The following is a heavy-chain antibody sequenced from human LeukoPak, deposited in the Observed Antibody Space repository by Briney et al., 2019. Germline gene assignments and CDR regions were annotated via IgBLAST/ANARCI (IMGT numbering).Heavy chain of an antibody. Sequence: GGSLRLSCAASGFTFSSYSMNWVRQAPGKGLEWVSSISSSSSYIYYADSVKGRFSISRDNSKNTVYLQMNSLRAEDTAVYYCTRGPGRSSSPYYGMDVWGQGTTVTVSS. V-gene: IGHV3-21*04. J-gene: IGHJ6*02. D-gene: IGHD6-6*01. CDR2: ISSSSSYI. CDR3: TRGPGRSSSPYYGMDV. CDR1: GFTFSSYS.